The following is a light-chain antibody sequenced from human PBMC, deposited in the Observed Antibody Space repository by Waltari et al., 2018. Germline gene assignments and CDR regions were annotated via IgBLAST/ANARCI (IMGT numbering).Light chain of an antibody. CDR2: EVS. CDR1: SSDVGSYNL. V-gene: IGLV2-23*02. Sequence: QSALTQPASVSGSPGQSITISCTGTSSDVGSYNLVSWYQQHPGKAPKLMIYEVSKRPSGVSNRVAVSKSGNTASLTISGLQAEDEADYYCCSDAGSSTLGGFYVFGTGTKVTVL. J-gene: IGLJ1*01. CDR3: CSDAGSSTLGGFYV.